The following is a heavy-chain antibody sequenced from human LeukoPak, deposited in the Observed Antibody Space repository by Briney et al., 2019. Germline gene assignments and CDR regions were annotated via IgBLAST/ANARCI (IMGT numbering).Heavy chain of an antibody. Sequence: PGGSLRLSCAASGFTFSSYSMSWVRQAPGKGLEWVSSIRSNSRHIYYADSVKGRFTISRDDAKNSLYLQMNSLRAEDTAVYYCVRDLDTVTTAFLAYWGQGTLVTVSS. D-gene: IGHD4-11*01. CDR1: GFTFSSYS. CDR3: VRDLDTVTTAFLAY. CDR2: IRSNSRHI. V-gene: IGHV3-21*01. J-gene: IGHJ4*02.